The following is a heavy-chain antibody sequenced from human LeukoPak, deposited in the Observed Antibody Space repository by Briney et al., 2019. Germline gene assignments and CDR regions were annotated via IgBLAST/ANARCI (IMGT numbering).Heavy chain of an antibody. J-gene: IGHJ4*02. CDR2: IIPILGIV. Sequence: ASVKVSCKASGGTFSSYAISWVRQAPGQGLEWMGRIIPILGIVNYAQKFQGRVTITADESTSTAYMELSSLRSEDTAVYYCARAKRPYYYDSSGYYWSGDYWGQGTLVTVSS. D-gene: IGHD3-22*01. CDR1: GGTFSSYA. CDR3: ARAKRPYYYDSSGYYWSGDY. V-gene: IGHV1-69*04.